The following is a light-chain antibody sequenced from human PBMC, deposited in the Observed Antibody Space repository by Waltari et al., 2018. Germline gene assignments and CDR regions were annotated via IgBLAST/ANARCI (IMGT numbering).Light chain of an antibody. CDR3: QSYDTSLSVV. Sequence: QSVLTQPPSVSGAPGQRVTISCTGSGSNIGAGSDVHWYQHLPLAAPKLLIYGSSSRPLGVPDRFFGSTSGTSASLAITGLQAEDEGDYYCQSYDTSLSVVFGGGTKLTVL. CDR1: GSNIGAGSD. CDR2: GSS. V-gene: IGLV1-40*01. J-gene: IGLJ3*02.